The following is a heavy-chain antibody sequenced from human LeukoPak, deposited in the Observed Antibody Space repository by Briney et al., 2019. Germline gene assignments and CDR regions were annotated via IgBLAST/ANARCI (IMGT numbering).Heavy chain of an antibody. V-gene: IGHV3-30-3*01. J-gene: IGHJ4*02. CDR1: GFTVSSNF. CDR2: ISYDGSNK. CDR3: ARGDIVVVPAAIGFDY. D-gene: IGHD2-2*01. Sequence: PGGSLRLSCAASGFTVSSNFMSWVRQAPGKGLEWVAVISYDGSNKYYADSVKGRFTISRDNSKNTLYLQMNSLRAEDTAVYYCARGDIVVVPAAIGFDYWGQGTLVTVSS.